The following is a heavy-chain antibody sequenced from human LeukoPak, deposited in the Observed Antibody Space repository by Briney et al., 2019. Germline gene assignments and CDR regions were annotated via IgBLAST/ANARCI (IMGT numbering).Heavy chain of an antibody. Sequence: GGSLRLSCAASGFTVSSNYMSWVRQAPGKGLEWVSVIYSGGSTYYADSVKVRFTISRDNSKNTLYLQMNSLRAEDTAVYYCARAGSGLVPFDYWGQGTLVTVSS. CDR1: GFTVSSNY. CDR3: ARAGSGLVPFDY. V-gene: IGHV3-53*01. J-gene: IGHJ4*02. CDR2: IYSGGST. D-gene: IGHD3-10*01.